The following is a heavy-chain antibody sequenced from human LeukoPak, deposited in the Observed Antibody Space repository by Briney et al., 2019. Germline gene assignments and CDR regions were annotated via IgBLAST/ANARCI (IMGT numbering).Heavy chain of an antibody. CDR1: GYTFTTDG. Sequence: ASVKVSCKASGYTFTTDGIIWVRQAPGQGLEWMGWISAYNGNTNYAQKLQGRVTMTTDTSTSTAYMELRSLRSEDTAVYYCAAPITGTTSSYYFDYWGQGTLVTVSS. D-gene: IGHD1-20*01. CDR2: ISAYNGNT. J-gene: IGHJ4*02. V-gene: IGHV1-18*01. CDR3: AAPITGTTSSYYFDY.